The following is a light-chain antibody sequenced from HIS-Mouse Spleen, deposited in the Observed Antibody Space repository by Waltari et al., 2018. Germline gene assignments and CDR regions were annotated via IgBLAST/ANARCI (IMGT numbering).Light chain of an antibody. CDR3: SSYTSSSTLV. CDR2: DVS. J-gene: IGLJ2*01. V-gene: IGLV2-14*03. Sequence: QSALTQPASVSGSPGQSITISCTGTSSDVGRYNYVSWYQQHPGKTPKLMIYDVSNRPSGVSNRFSGSKSGNTASLTISGLQDEDEADYYCSSYTSSSTLVFGGGTKRTVL. CDR1: SSDVGRYNY.